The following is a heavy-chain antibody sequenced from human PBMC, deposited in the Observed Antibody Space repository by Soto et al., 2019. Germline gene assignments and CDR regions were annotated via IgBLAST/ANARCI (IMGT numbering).Heavy chain of an antibody. J-gene: IGHJ5*02. D-gene: IGHD6-13*01. CDR2: ISGSGGST. V-gene: IGHV3-23*01. CDR1: GFTFSSYA. Sequence: PGGSLRLSCAASGFTFSSYAMSWVRQAPGKGLEWVSAISGSGGSTYYADSVKGRFTISRDNSKNTLYLQMNSLRAEDTAVYYCAKDKEQGIAAAGLFDPWGQGTLVTVSS. CDR3: AKDKEQGIAAAGLFDP.